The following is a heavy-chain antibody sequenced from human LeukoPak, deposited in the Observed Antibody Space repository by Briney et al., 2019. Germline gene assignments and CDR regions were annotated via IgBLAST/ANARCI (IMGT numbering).Heavy chain of an antibody. CDR2: IIPIFGSG. CDR1: GGIFANYA. CDR3: AKGHDDFRQFDF. D-gene: IGHD3-3*01. V-gene: IGHV1-69*01. J-gene: IGHJ4*02. Sequence: SVKVSCKASGGIFANYAISWVRKAPGQGLEWMGGIIPIFGSGHSAQKFQGRPTITADESTRTTYMELSSLRSEDTAVYYCAKGHDDFRQFDFWGQGTLVIVSS.